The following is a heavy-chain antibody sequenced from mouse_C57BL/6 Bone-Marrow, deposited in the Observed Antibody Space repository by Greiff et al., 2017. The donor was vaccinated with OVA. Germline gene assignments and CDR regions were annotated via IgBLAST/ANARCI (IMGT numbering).Heavy chain of an antibody. CDR1: GFTFSDYG. J-gene: IGHJ3*01. CDR2: ISSGSSTI. Sequence: EVKLVESGGGLVKPGGSLKLSCAASGFTFSDYGMHWVRQAPEKGLEWVAYISSGSSTIYYADTVKGRFTISRDNAKNTLFLQMTSLRSEDTAMYYCARPIYYDYAWFACWGQGTLVTVSA. D-gene: IGHD2-4*01. V-gene: IGHV5-17*01. CDR3: ARPIYYDYAWFAC.